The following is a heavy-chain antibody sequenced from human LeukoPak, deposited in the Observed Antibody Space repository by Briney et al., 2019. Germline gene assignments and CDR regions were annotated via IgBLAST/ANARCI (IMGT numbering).Heavy chain of an antibody. CDR2: ISYDGSNK. CDR3: AKAGDAYQLLFMYFDL. J-gene: IGHJ2*01. Sequence: GGSLRLSCAASGFTFSCYGMHWVRQAPGKGLEWVAVISYDGSNKYYADSVNGRFTISRDNSKNTLYLQMNSLRAEDTAVYYCAKAGDAYQLLFMYFDLWGRGSLVTVSS. V-gene: IGHV3-30*18. CDR1: GFTFSCYG. D-gene: IGHD2-2*01.